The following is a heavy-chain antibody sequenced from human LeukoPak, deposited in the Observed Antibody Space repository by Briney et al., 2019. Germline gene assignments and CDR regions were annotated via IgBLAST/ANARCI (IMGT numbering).Heavy chain of an antibody. Sequence: SETLSLTCTVSGGSISSSSYYWGWIRQPPGKGLEWIGEINHSGSTNYNPSLKSRVTISVDTSKNQFSLKLRSVTAADTAVYYCARDTMIVVAIPVYWGQGTLVTVSS. J-gene: IGHJ4*02. D-gene: IGHD3-22*01. CDR2: INHSGST. CDR3: ARDTMIVVAIPVY. V-gene: IGHV4-39*07. CDR1: GGSISSSSYY.